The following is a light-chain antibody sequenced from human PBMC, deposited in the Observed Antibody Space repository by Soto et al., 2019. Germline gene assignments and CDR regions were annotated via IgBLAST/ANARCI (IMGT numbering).Light chain of an antibody. CDR1: SSDVGSYDL. CDR3: CSYAGSNTFV. Sequence: QSVLTQPAPVSGSPGQSITISCTGTSSDVGSYDLVSWYQHHPGTAPKLMISEGNKRPSGVSDRFSGSKSGDTASLTISGLQADDEADYYCCSYAGSNTFVFGTGTKVTVL. J-gene: IGLJ1*01. CDR2: EGN. V-gene: IGLV2-23*01.